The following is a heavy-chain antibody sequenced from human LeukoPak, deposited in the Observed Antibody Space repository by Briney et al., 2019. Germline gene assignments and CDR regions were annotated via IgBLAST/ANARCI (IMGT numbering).Heavy chain of an antibody. J-gene: IGHJ4*02. V-gene: IGHV3-7*01. CDR1: GFTFSTYW. CDR3: ARSDNAAHDY. D-gene: IGHD2-2*01. Sequence: GGSLRLSCAASGFTFSTYWMSWVRQAPGKGPEWVANIMPDGSEKYNVDSVKGRFTISRDNAKNSLYLQMNSLRADDTAVYYCARSDNAAHDYWGQGTLVTVSS. CDR2: IMPDGSEK.